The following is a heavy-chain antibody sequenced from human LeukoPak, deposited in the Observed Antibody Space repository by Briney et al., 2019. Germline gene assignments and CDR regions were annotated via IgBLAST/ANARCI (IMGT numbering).Heavy chain of an antibody. Sequence: ASVKVSCKASGYTFTSYDINWVRQATGQGLEWMGWMNPNSGNTGYAQKFQGRVTMTRNTSISTAYMELSSLRSEDTAVYYCARGALYYGSGSPPGNWFDPWGQGTLVTVSS. J-gene: IGHJ5*02. CDR1: GYTFTSYD. V-gene: IGHV1-8*01. D-gene: IGHD3-10*01. CDR3: ARGALYYGSGSPPGNWFDP. CDR2: MNPNSGNT.